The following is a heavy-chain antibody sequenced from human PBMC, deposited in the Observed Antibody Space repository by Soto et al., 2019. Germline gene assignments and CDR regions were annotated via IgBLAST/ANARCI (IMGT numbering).Heavy chain of an antibody. V-gene: IGHV3-23*01. J-gene: IGHJ6*02. D-gene: IGHD5-12*01. Sequence: GGSLRLSCAASGFTFSSYAMSWVRQAPGKGLEWVSAISGSGGSTYYADSVKGRFTISRDNSKNTLYLQMNSLRAEDTAVYYCAKDEYIVAKIEDYYYGMDVWGQGTTVTVSS. CDR2: ISGSGGST. CDR1: GFTFSSYA. CDR3: AKDEYIVAKIEDYYYGMDV.